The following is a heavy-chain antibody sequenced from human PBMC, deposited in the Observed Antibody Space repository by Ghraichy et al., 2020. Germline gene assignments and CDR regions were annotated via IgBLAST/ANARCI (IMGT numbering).Heavy chain of an antibody. Sequence: SVKVSCKGSGGPYSKPVLTSHGQPPRLRPACLRRIIPIVGVAKYTQKFQGRLTITADKSTSTAYMELTSLGSEDTALYYCARQGTITVTYYFDYWGQGTLVTVSS. J-gene: IGHJ4*02. CDR3: ARQGTITVTYYFDY. V-gene: IGHV1-69*04. CDR1: GGPYSKPV. D-gene: IGHD4-17*01. CDR2: IIPIVGVA.